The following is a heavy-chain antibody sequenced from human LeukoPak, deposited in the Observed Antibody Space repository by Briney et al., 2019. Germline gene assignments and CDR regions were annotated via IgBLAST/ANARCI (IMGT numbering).Heavy chain of an antibody. V-gene: IGHV3-33*06. D-gene: IGHD6-13*01. CDR1: GFTVSTTY. J-gene: IGHJ4*02. CDR3: AKDRSSWFDY. CDR2: IWYDGSNK. Sequence: PGGSLRLSCAASGFTVSTTYMNWVRQAPGKGLERVAVIWYDGSNKYYADSVKGRFTISRDNSKNTLYLQMNSLRAEDTAVYYCAKDRSSWFDYWGQGTLVTVSS.